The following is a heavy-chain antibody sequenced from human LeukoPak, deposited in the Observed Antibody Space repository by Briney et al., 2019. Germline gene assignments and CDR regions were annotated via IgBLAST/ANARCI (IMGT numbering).Heavy chain of an antibody. Sequence: SETLSLTCAVYGGSFSDYYWSWIRQSPGKGLEWIGEVSHDGSTNSNPSLKSRVTISIDTSKNHFSLRLTSVTAADTAVYYCARHVHVSMIVVILSDYFDYWGRGTLVSVSS. CDR1: GGSFSDYY. V-gene: IGHV4-34*01. CDR3: ARHVHVSMIVVILSDYFDY. CDR2: VSHDGST. D-gene: IGHD3-22*01. J-gene: IGHJ4*02.